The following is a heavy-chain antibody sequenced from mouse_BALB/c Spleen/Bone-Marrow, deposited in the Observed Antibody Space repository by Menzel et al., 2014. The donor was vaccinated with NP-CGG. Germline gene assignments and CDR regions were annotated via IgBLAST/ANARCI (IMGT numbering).Heavy chain of an antibody. CDR1: GYSITNDDA. V-gene: IGHV3-2*02. Sequence: GPGLVKPSQSLSLTCTVTGYSITNDDAWNWIRQFPGKKLEWMGYISYSGSTSYNPSLKSRISITRDTSKNQFFLQLNSVTTEDTATYYCARGGYYGSSYFDYWGQGTTLTVSS. J-gene: IGHJ2*01. CDR3: ARGGYYGSSYFDY. CDR2: ISYSGST. D-gene: IGHD1-1*01.